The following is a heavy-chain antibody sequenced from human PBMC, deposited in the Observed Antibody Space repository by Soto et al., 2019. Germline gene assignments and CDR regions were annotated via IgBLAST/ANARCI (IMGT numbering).Heavy chain of an antibody. CDR2: IYYTGST. J-gene: IGHJ5*02. D-gene: IGHD5-18*01. CDR3: ARGAGFSYASTWFDI. CDR1: GASVSRGTYY. V-gene: IGHV4-61*03. Sequence: SETLSLTFTVFGASVSRGTYYCIWIRQAPGKGLEWVGHIYYTGSTNYNPSLNNRVTISVDTSKNHFSLQLTSVTAADTAVYYCARGAGFSYASTWFDIWGQGTLVTVS.